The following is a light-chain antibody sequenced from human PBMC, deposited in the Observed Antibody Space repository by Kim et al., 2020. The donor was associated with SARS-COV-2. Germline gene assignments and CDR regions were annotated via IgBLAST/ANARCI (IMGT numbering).Light chain of an antibody. V-gene: IGLV2-18*02. Sequence: GESVTISCTESTSDIGKYNRVSWYQQPPGAAPQLMIYEVNNRPSGVPDRFSGSKSGNTASLTISGLQTEDEADYYCNSYISNNTWVFGGGTQLTVL. J-gene: IGLJ3*02. CDR1: TSDIGKYNR. CDR2: EVN. CDR3: NSYISNNTWV.